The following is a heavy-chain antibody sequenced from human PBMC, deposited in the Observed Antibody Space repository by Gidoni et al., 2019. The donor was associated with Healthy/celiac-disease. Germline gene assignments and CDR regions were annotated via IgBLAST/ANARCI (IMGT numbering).Heavy chain of an antibody. D-gene: IGHD3-22*01. Sequence: EVQLLESGGGLVQPGGSLRLSCAAPGFTFSSHAMSWVRQAPGKGLEWVSAISGSGGSTYYADSVKGRFTISRDNSKNTLYLQMNSLRAEDTAVYYCAGEGYYDSSGYYPFDYWGQGTLVTVSS. CDR3: AGEGYYDSSGYYPFDY. J-gene: IGHJ4*02. CDR2: ISGSGGST. V-gene: IGHV3-23*01. CDR1: GFTFSSHA.